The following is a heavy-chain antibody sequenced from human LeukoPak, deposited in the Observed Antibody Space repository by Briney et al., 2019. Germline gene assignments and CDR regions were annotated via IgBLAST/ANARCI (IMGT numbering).Heavy chain of an antibody. CDR1: GDSVSSGNYY. D-gene: IGHD4-17*01. J-gene: IGHJ3*02. V-gene: IGHV4-61*01. Sequence: PSETLSLTCTVSGDSVSSGNYYLSWIRQPPGKGLDWITYMSPSGTTKYNPSLKSRVTTSVDTSRTQFSLRLSSVTAADTAVYYCARRRLRPEAFDIWGQGTVVTVSS. CDR2: MSPSGTT. CDR3: ARRRLRPEAFDI.